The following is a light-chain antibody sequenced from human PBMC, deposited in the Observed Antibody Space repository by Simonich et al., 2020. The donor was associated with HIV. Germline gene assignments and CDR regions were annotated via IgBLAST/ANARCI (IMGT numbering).Light chain of an antibody. CDR3: QQST. V-gene: IGKV1-13*02. CDR2: GAS. Sequence: AIQLPQSPSSLSAFVGDRVTITCRASQGISSAVALYQQKPGKAPKLLIYGASSLESGVPSRFSGSGSGTDFTLTISSLQPEDFATYYCQQSTFGPGTKVDIK. CDR1: QGISSA. J-gene: IGKJ3*01.